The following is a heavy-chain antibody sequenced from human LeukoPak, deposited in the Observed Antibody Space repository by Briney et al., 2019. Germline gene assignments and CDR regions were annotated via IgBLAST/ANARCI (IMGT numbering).Heavy chain of an antibody. CDR2: IRSKAYGGTT. J-gene: IGHJ4*02. CDR3: SRGGKVSYYDNSGYPDY. Sequence: PGGSLRLSCAASGFTFSSYAMSWVRQAPGKGLEWVGFIRSKAYGGTTEYAASVKGRFTISRDDSKSIAYLQINGLKTEDTAVFYCSRGGKVSYYDNSGYPDYWGQGTLVTVSS. V-gene: IGHV3-49*04. D-gene: IGHD3-22*01. CDR1: GFTFSSYA.